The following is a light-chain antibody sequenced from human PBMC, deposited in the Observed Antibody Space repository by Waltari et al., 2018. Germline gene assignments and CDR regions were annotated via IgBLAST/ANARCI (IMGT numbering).Light chain of an antibody. CDR2: EVS. CDR1: SSAVGSYNL. CDR3: CSYAGSSTRVV. V-gene: IGLV2-23*02. Sequence: QSALTQPASVSGSPGQSITISCTGTSSAVGSYNLVSWYQQHPGKAPKLMIYEVSKRPSGVSNRFSGSKSGNTASLTISGLQAEDEADYYCCSYAGSSTRVVFGGGTKLTVL. J-gene: IGLJ2*01.